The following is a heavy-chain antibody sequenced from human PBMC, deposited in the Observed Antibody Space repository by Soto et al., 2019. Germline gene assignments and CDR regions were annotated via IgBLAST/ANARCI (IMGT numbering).Heavy chain of an antibody. D-gene: IGHD5-18*01. CDR2: ISGNDGGA. Sequence: EVHLLESGGGLVQPGGSLRLSCAASELSSSNHAMTWVRQAPGKGLEWVSGISGNDGGAYYADCVKGRFTISRDNSRSTLYLQMNSLRVEDTAVYYCASGGLHGYTNGGLSYFHSWGQGTLVTVSS. CDR3: ASGGLHGYTNGGLSYFHS. CDR1: ELSSSNHA. J-gene: IGHJ4*02. V-gene: IGHV3-23*01.